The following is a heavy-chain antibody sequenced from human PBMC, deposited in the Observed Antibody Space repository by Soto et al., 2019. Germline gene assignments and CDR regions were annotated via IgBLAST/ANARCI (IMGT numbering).Heavy chain of an antibody. J-gene: IGHJ6*02. V-gene: IGHV3-23*01. D-gene: IGHD3-10*01. CDR3: ARRLWVGDSSSHCVGMDV. Sequence: RLLESGGGLVQPGGYLRISCTASGFTFKIYAMSWVSQAAGKGLEWDSGITASASTTYYGDSAKGRFTISRDNSKNTLALQVNSLRVEDTPIYYCARRLWVGDSSSHCVGMDVCGQGNTVTVSS. CDR1: GFTFKIYA. CDR2: ITASASTT.